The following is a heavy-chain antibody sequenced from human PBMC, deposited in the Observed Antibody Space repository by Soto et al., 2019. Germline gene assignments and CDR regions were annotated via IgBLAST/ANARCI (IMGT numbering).Heavy chain of an antibody. D-gene: IGHD3-3*01. J-gene: IGHJ6*01. Sequence: TSETLSLTCAVYGGSFSGYYWSWIRQPPGKGLEWIGEINHSGSTNYNPSLKSRVTISVDTSKNQFSLKPSSATAADTAVYYCARGVWSGYWYYYYGMDVWGQGHTVTVSS. V-gene: IGHV4-34*01. CDR1: GGSFSGYY. CDR3: ARGVWSGYWYYYYGMDV. CDR2: INHSGST.